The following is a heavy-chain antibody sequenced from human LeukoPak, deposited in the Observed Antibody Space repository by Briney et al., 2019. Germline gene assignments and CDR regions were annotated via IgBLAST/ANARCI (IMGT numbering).Heavy chain of an antibody. J-gene: IGHJ4*02. Sequence: PSETLSLTCTVSGGSISSSSYYWGWIRQPPGKGLEWIGSIYYSGSTYYNPSLKSRVTISVDTSKNQFSLKLSSVTAADTAVYYCASSLGYCSSTSCYRGGDYGGQGTLVTVSS. CDR3: ASSLGYCSSTSCYRGGDY. CDR2: IYYSGST. D-gene: IGHD2-2*02. CDR1: GGSISSSSYY. V-gene: IGHV4-39*01.